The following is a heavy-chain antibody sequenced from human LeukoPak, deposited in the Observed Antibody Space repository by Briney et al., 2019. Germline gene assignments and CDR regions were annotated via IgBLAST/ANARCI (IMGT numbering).Heavy chain of an antibody. CDR2: INPNSGGT. J-gene: IGHJ4*02. Sequence: GASVKVSCKASGYTFTGYYMHWVRQGPGQGLEWVGWINPNSGGTNHAQKFQGRVTMTRDTSISTAYMELSRLRSDDTAVYYCARGWQWLVSYWGQGTLVTVSS. V-gene: IGHV1-2*02. CDR1: GYTFTGYY. CDR3: ARGWQWLVSY. D-gene: IGHD6-19*01.